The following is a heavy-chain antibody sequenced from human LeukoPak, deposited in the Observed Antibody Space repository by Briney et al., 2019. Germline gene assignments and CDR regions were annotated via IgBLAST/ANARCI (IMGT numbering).Heavy chain of an antibody. D-gene: IGHD3-10*01. J-gene: IGHJ4*02. CDR1: GYTFTGYY. CDR3: ARANVLSFGSTHY. V-gene: IGHV1-2*04. Sequence: ASVKVSCKASGYTFTGYYMHWVRQAPGQGLEWMGWINPNSGGTNYAQKFQGWVTMTRDTSISTAYMELSRLRSDDTAVYYCARANVLSFGSTHYCFQVTHVTDS. CDR2: INPNSGGT.